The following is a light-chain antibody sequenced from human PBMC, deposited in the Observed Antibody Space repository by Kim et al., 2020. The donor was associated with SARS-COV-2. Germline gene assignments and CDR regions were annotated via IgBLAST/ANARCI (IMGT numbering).Light chain of an antibody. Sequence: PGQTPSXXCSGXKLXDKYACWYXQXPGQSPVLVIYQDSKRPSGISERFSGSNSGNTATLTISGTQAXXEADYYCQAWDSSVVVFGGGTQLTVL. CDR3: QAWDSSVVV. V-gene: IGLV3-1*01. J-gene: IGLJ2*01. CDR2: QDS. CDR1: KLXDKY.